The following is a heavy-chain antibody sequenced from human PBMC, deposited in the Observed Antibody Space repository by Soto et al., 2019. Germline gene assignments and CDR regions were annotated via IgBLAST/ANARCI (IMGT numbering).Heavy chain of an antibody. V-gene: IGHV3-30*18. CDR1: GFTFSSYG. D-gene: IGHD4-4*01. CDR3: AKDTTVKSLPYGMDV. CDR2: ISYDGSNK. J-gene: IGHJ6*02. Sequence: GGSLRLSCAASGFTFSSYGMHWVRQAPGKGLEWVAVISYDGSNKYYADSVKGRFTISRDNSKNTLYLQMNSLRAEDTAVYYCAKDTTVKSLPYGMDVWRQGTTVTVSS.